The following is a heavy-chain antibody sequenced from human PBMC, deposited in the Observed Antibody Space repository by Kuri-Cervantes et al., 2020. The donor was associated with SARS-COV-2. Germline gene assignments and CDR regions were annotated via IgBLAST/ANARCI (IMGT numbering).Heavy chain of an antibody. CDR2: INHSRST. V-gene: IGHV4-34*01. CDR3: ARGTRFLEWLLFTYYYGMDV. J-gene: IGHJ6*02. CDR1: GGSFSGYY. Sequence: SQTLSLTCAVYGGSFSGYYWSWIRQPPGKGLEWIGEINHSRSTNYNPSLKSRVTISVDTSRNQFSLKLSSVTAADTAVYYCARGTRFLEWLLFTYYYGMDVWGQGTTVTVSS. D-gene: IGHD3-3*01.